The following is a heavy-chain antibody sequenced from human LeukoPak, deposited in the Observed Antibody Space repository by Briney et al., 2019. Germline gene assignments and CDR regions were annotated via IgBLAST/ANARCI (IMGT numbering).Heavy chain of an antibody. J-gene: IGHJ4*02. V-gene: IGHV3-30*04. D-gene: IGHD2-2*01. CDR3: ARDRGDAVVVPAATYFDY. Sequence: GGSLRLSCAASGVTFSSYAMHWVRQAPGKGLEWVAVISYDGSNKYYADSVKGRFTISSDNSKNTLYLQMNSLRAEDTAVYYCARDRGDAVVVPAATYFDYWGQGTLVTVSS. CDR2: ISYDGSNK. CDR1: GVTFSSYA.